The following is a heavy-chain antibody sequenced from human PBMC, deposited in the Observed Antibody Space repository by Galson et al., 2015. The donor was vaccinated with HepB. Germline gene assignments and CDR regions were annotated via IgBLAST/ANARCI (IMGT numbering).Heavy chain of an antibody. Sequence: SGAEVKKPGESLKISCKGFGYSFSSYWIGWVRQMPGKGLEWMAFIYPGDSDTRYNPSFRGQATISADKSSSTAYLQWSGLGASDTAIYYCARSGGSVVNWFDPWGQGTLVTVSS. CDR2: IYPGDSDT. CDR1: GYSFSSYW. D-gene: IGHD2-2*01. J-gene: IGHJ5*02. V-gene: IGHV5-51*01. CDR3: ARSGGSVVNWFDP.